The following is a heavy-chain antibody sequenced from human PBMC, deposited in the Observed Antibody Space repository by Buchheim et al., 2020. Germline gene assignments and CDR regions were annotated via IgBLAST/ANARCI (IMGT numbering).Heavy chain of an antibody. J-gene: IGHJ4*02. V-gene: IGHV3-23*01. Sequence: EVQLLESGGGLVQPGGSLRLSCAASGFTFSSYAMSWVRQVPGKGLEWVSAITDGGRTYYADSVKGRFTISRANSQNTLYLQINSLRAEDTAVYYCAKDGRPYSSSWFDCWGQGTL. CDR2: ITDGGRT. CDR3: AKDGRPYSSSWFDC. D-gene: IGHD6-13*01. CDR1: GFTFSSYA.